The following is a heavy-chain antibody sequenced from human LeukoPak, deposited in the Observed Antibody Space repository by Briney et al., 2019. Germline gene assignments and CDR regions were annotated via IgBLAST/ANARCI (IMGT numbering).Heavy chain of an antibody. CDR1: GFTFSSYG. J-gene: IGHJ4*02. Sequence: GGSLRLSCAASGFTFSSYGMHWVRQAPGKGLEWVAFIRYDGSNKYYADSVKGRFTISRDNSKNTLYLQMNSLRAEDTAVYYCAKDNNLRLSRGFDYWGQGTLVTVSS. V-gene: IGHV3-30*02. CDR3: AKDNNLRLSRGFDY. D-gene: IGHD2-2*01. CDR2: IRYDGSNK.